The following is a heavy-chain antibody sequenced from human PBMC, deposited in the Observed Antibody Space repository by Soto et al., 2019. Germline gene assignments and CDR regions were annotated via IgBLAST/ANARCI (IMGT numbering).Heavy chain of an antibody. CDR2: INVENDKT. J-gene: IGHJ4*02. CDR3: ARGRTGTTSYFDY. V-gene: IGHV1-18*01. D-gene: IGHD1-1*01. CDR1: GYTFTSYG. Sequence: ASVKVSCKTSGYTFTSYGISWVRQAPGQRPEWMGWINVENDKTNYAQKFQDRVTMSTDTSTDTAYMELSRLRSDDTAVYYCARGRTGTTSYFDYWGQGNLVTVSS.